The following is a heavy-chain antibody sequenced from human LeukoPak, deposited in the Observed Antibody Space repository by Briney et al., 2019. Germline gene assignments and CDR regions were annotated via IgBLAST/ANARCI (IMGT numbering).Heavy chain of an antibody. CDR2: ISAYNGNT. Sequence: ASVKVSCKASGYTFTSYGISWVRQAPGQGLEWMGWISAYNGNTNYAQKLQGRVTMTTDTSTSTAYMELRSLRSDDTAVYYCARDEYSSSLYYYYGMDVWGQGTTATVSS. CDR3: ARDEYSSSLYYYYGMDV. V-gene: IGHV1-18*01. CDR1: GYTFTSYG. D-gene: IGHD6-6*01. J-gene: IGHJ6*02.